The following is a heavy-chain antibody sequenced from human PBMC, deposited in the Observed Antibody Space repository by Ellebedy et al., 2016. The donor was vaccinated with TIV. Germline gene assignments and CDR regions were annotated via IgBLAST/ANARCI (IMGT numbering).Heavy chain of an antibody. D-gene: IGHD6-19*01. J-gene: IGHJ4*02. CDR1: GFSLSTTRVS. Sequence: SGPTLVKPTQTLTLTCTFSGFSLSTTRVSVSWIRQPPGKALEWLARIDWDDDKYFNTSLRTRLTISKDTPKNQVVLTMTNMDPVETATYYCARTDGSGWAFDSWGQGTLVTVSS. CDR2: IDWDDDK. CDR3: ARTDGSGWAFDS. V-gene: IGHV2-70*11.